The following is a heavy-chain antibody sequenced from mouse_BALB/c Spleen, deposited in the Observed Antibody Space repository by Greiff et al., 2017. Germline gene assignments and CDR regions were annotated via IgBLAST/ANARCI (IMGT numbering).Heavy chain of an antibody. J-gene: IGHJ1*01. V-gene: IGHV5-15*02. Sequence: EVKLVESGGGLVQPGGSRKLSCAASGFTFSDYGMAWVRQAPGKGPEWVAFISNFAYSIYYADTVTGRFTISRENAKNTLYLEMSSLRSEDTAMYYCARDNYGSSYVWYFDVWGAGTTVTVSA. D-gene: IGHD1-1*01. CDR3: ARDNYGSSYVWYFDV. CDR2: ISNFAYSI. CDR1: GFTFSDYG.